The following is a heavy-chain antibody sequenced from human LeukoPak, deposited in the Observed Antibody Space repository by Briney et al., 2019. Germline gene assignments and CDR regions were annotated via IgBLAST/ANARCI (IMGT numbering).Heavy chain of an antibody. CDR2: IPNDGTKT. V-gene: IGHV3-30*04. CDR3: AKDPGAVVVQAYYLDH. CDR1: RFLLTIRS. J-gene: IGHJ4*02. Sequence: PGRSLRLSCAVSRFLLTIRSTNCVRQPPRRGLEWEAVIPNDGTKTYHADSVRDRLTIPRHHSKNTLYLQMNSLRPEDTAVYYCAKDPGAVVVQAYYLDHWGQGTLVPVSS. D-gene: IGHD2-21*01.